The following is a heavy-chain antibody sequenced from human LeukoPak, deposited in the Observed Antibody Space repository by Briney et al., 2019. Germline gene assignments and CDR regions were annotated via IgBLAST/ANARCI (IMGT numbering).Heavy chain of an antibody. Sequence: GGSLRLSCAASVYTFWRYGMHWVRQAPGKGLEWVAFIRNDGSNKYYADSVKGRFTVSRDNSKNTLYLQMNSLRAEDTAVYDCAKVAGVTVIHDYVAYWGQGTLVTVSS. V-gene: IGHV3-30*02. J-gene: IGHJ4*02. CDR2: IRNDGSNK. CDR3: AKVAGVTVIHDYVAY. D-gene: IGHD2-21*02. CDR1: VYTFWRYG.